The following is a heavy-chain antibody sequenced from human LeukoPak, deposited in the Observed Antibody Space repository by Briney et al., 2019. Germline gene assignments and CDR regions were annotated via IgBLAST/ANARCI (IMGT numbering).Heavy chain of an antibody. V-gene: IGHV3-48*01. J-gene: IGHJ4*02. Sequence: PGGSLRLSCAASGFTFSSYSMNWVRQAPGKGREWVSYVSSRGNTIYYADSVKGRFTISRDNARNSLYLQMNSVRAEDTAIYYCVRDGGIAAAGTHHFDYWGQGTLVTVSS. CDR1: GFTFSSYS. CDR2: VSSRGNTI. CDR3: VRDGGIAAAGTHHFDY. D-gene: IGHD6-13*01.